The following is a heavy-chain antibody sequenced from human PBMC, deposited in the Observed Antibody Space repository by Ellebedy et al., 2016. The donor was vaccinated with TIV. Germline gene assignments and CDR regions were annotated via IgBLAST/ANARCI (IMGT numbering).Heavy chain of an antibody. J-gene: IGHJ4*02. CDR2: ISYSGGT. CDR3: SWDCSSTSCLGGY. D-gene: IGHD2-2*01. Sequence: MPGGSLRLSCTVSGGSISSSPYHWGWIRQPPGKGLEGIGSISYSGGTYYSPSLKSRVTISVDTSKNHFSLKLSSVTAAETAVYYCSWDCSSTSCLGGYWGRGTLVTVSS. V-gene: IGHV4-39*02. CDR1: GGSISSSPYH.